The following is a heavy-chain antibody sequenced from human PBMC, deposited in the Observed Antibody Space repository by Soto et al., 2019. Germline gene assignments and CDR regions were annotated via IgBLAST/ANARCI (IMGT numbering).Heavy chain of an antibody. Sequence: QVQLQESGPGLVKPSETLSLTCTASGGSISSYSWSWIRQPPGKGLEWIGCIYYSGSTNYNPSLKSRVTISVDTSKYQFSLKLSSVTAADTAVYYCARAWQYSRGFVDYWGQGTLVTVSS. V-gene: IGHV4-59*01. D-gene: IGHD6-19*01. CDR2: IYYSGST. CDR3: ARAWQYSRGFVDY. J-gene: IGHJ4*02. CDR1: GGSISSYS.